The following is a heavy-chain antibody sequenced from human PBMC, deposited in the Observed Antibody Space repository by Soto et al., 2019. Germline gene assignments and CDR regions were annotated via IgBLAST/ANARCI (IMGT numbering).Heavy chain of an antibody. CDR3: AGHRRGRSGSDYFPAMDV. V-gene: IGHV5-51*07. Sequence: PGESLKISCQGSGYIFRYYWISWVHQMPGRGLEWLGIIYPEDAETKISPSLQGRVTMSVDKSINNAYVKWSSLEASDTAIYYCAGHRRGRSGSDYFPAMDVGGPGTEVTVPS. CDR2: IYPEDAET. D-gene: IGHD3-10*02. CDR1: GYIFRYYW. J-gene: IGHJ6*02.